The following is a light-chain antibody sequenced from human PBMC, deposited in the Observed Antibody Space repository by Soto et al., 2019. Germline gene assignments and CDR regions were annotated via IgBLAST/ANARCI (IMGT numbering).Light chain of an antibody. V-gene: IGKV3-20*01. CDR3: QQYVTSPWA. CDR1: QSVSNSF. J-gene: IGKJ1*01. Sequence: EIVLTQSPGTLSLSPGERATLSCRASQSVSNSFLAWYQQKPGQAPRLLIYGASNRATGIPDRFSGSGSGTDFTLTISRLEPEDFAVYYCQQYVTSPWAFGQGTKVAIE. CDR2: GAS.